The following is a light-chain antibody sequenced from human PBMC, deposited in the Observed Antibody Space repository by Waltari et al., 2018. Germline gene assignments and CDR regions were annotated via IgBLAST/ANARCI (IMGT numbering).Light chain of an antibody. V-gene: IGKV4-1*01. J-gene: IGKJ2*01. CDR3: QQYHSPPYT. CDR2: WAS. Sequence: DIVMTQSPDSLAVSLGERATINCKSRQRVFYSSNNKNYLAWYQHKPGQPPKLLIHWASTRESGVPDRFSGSGSGTDFTLTISSLQAEDVAVYYCQQYHSPPYTFGQGTRLEIK. CDR1: QRVFYSSNNKNY.